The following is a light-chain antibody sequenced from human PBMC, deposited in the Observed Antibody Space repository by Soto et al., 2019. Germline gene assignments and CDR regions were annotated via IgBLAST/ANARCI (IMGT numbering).Light chain of an antibody. V-gene: IGLV2-14*01. CDR3: SSHTSYSTRV. J-gene: IGLJ1*01. CDR2: EVS. CDR1: SSDVGGYNY. Sequence: QSVLTQPASVSGSPGQSIAISCTGTSSDVGGYNYVSWYQQHPGKAPKLMIHEVSNRPSGISDRFSGSKSGNTASLTISGLQADDEGYYYCSSHTSYSTRVFGAGTKVTV.